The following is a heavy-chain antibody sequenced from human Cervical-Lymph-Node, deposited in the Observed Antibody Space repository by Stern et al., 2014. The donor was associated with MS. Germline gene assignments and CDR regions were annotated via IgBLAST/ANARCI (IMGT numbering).Heavy chain of an antibody. CDR1: GGSISSSSYY. D-gene: IGHD3-16*01. Sequence: QLQLQESGPGLVKPSETLSLTCTVSGGSISSSSYYWGWIRQPPGKGLEWIGSIYYSGSTYYNPSLKSRVTISVDTSKNQFSLNRSSVTAADTAVYYCARRYYDYVWGSPRPFDYWGQGTLVTVSS. J-gene: IGHJ4*02. V-gene: IGHV4-39*01. CDR3: ARRYYDYVWGSPRPFDY. CDR2: IYYSGST.